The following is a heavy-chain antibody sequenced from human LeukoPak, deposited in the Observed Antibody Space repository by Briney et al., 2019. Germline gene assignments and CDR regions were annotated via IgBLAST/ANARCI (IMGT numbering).Heavy chain of an antibody. D-gene: IGHD3-16*01. CDR1: GFRFESHT. Sequence: PGGSLRLSCGASGFRFESHTMGWVRQAPGKGLEWVAVISYDGSNKYYADSVKGRFTISRDNSKNTLYLQMNSLRAEDTAVYYCAKDPRTYLGASYFDYWGQGTLVTVSS. J-gene: IGHJ4*02. V-gene: IGHV3-30-3*01. CDR3: AKDPRTYLGASYFDY. CDR2: ISYDGSNK.